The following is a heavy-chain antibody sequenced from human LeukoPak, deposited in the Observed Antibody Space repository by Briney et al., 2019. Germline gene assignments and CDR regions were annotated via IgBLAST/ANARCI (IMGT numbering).Heavy chain of an antibody. D-gene: IGHD3-10*01. V-gene: IGHV4-59*01. CDR3: ARAPIGRDAFDI. Sequence: SETLSLTCTVSGGSISSYYWSWVRQPPGKGLEWIGYIYYIGSTNYNPSLKSRVTISVDTSKNQFSLKLSSVTAADTAVYYCARAPIGRDAFDIWGQGTMVTVSS. J-gene: IGHJ3*02. CDR2: IYYIGST. CDR1: GGSISSYY.